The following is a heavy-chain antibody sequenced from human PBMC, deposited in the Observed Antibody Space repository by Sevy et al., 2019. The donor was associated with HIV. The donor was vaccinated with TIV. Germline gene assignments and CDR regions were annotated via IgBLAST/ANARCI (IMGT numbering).Heavy chain of an antibody. CDR3: VKDSIFYDSSSGYRPFYYYGMDV. Sequence: GGSLRLSCSASGFTFSGSALHWVRQAPGKGLEYVSVISSSGSSGYYAESVRGRFTISRDNSKNTLYLQMGSLRAEDTAGYYCVKDSIFYDSSSGYRPFYYYGMDVWGQGTSVTVSS. J-gene: IGHJ6*02. V-gene: IGHV3-64D*09. CDR2: ISSSGSSG. D-gene: IGHD3-3*01. CDR1: GFTFSGSA.